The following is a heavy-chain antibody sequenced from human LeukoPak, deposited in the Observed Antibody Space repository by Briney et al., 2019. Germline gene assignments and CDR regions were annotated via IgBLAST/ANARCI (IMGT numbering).Heavy chain of an antibody. V-gene: IGHV1-18*01. Sequence: ASVKVSCKASGYTFTSYGISWVRQAPGQGLEWMGWISAYNGNTNYAQKLQGRVTMTTDTSTSTAYMELRSLRSDDTAVYYCARVVSETGELDYFDYWGQGTLVTVSS. CDR1: GYTFTSYG. J-gene: IGHJ4*02. CDR2: ISAYNGNT. CDR3: ARVVSETGELDYFDY. D-gene: IGHD7-27*01.